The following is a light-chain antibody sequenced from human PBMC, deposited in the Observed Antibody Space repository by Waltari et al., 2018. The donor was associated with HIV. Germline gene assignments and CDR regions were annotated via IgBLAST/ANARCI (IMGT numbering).Light chain of an antibody. CDR2: GST. CDR1: QRVSND. J-gene: IGKJ1*01. V-gene: IGKV3-15*01. Sequence: EIVMTQSPATLSVSPGERATLSCRASQRVSNDLAWYQQKPGQAPRLLIYGSTTRTTGIPARFSGSGSGTEFTLSLSSLQSEDFAVYDCQQYHNGRKAFGQGPTVET. CDR3: QQYHNGRKA.